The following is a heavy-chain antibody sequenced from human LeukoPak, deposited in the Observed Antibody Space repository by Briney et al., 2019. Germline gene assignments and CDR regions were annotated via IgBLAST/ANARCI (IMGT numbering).Heavy chain of an antibody. J-gene: IGHJ4*02. D-gene: IGHD3-3*01. Sequence: HPGGSLRLSCAASGFTFSSYAMSWVRQAPGKGLEWVSAISGSGGSTYYADSVKGRFTISRDNSKNTLYLQMNSLRAEDAAVYYCAKDLSGITIFGGWGQGTLVTVSS. V-gene: IGHV3-23*01. CDR2: ISGSGGST. CDR3: AKDLSGITIFGG. CDR1: GFTFSSYA.